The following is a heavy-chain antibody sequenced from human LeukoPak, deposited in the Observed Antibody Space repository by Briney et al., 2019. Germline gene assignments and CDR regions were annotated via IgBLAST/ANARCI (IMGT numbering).Heavy chain of an antibody. CDR1: GFTFSSYA. J-gene: IGHJ6*02. CDR3: ARDFLEVVAAYYYYGMDV. D-gene: IGHD2-15*01. CDR2: ISYDGSNK. V-gene: IGHV3-30-3*01. Sequence: GGSLRLSCAASGFTFSSYAMHWVRQVPGKGLEWVAVISYDGSNKYYADSVKGRFTISRDNSKNTLYLQMNSLRAEDTAVYYCARDFLEVVAAYYYYGMDVWGQGTTVTVSS.